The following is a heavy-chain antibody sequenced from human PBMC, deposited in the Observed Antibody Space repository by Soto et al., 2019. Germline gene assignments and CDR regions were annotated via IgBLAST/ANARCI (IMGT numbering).Heavy chain of an antibody. CDR2: TYYRSKWFH. V-gene: IGHV6-1*01. D-gene: IGHD3-10*01. J-gene: IGHJ3*01. Sequence: QGQLQQSGPGLVKPSQTLSLTCAISGDSVSSDITSWNWIRQSPSRGLEWLGRTYYRSKWFHDYAASVKIRITINPDTSKNQFALELNSMTPEDTAVYYCARGNALDVWGQGTVVTVSS. CDR1: GDSVSSDITS. CDR3: ARGNALDV.